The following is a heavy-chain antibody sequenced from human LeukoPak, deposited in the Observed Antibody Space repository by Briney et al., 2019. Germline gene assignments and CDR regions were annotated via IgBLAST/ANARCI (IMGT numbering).Heavy chain of an antibody. CDR3: ARQGYDILTGYSVYYYMDV. D-gene: IGHD3-9*01. J-gene: IGHJ6*03. CDR2: IYPGDSDT. CDR1: GYSFTSYW. V-gene: IGHV5-51*01. Sequence: GESLQISCKGSGYSFTSYWIGWVRQMPGKGLEWVGIIYPGDSDTRYSPSFQGQVTISADKSISTAYLQWSSLKASDTAMYYCARQGYDILTGYSVYYYMDVWGKGTTVTISS.